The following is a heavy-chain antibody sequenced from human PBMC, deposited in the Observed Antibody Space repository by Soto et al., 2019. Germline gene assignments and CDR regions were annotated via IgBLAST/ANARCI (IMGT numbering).Heavy chain of an antibody. V-gene: IGHV4-39*01. D-gene: IGHD1-20*01. CDR2: IYYNGDT. CDR1: GGSVSSGSFY. Sequence: SETLSLTCTVSGGSVSSGSFYWGWIRQPPGKGLEWIGNIYYNGDTYYNPSLKSRLTISVDTSENQFSLKLSSVTAADTAVYYCARRDNDNWNQGHAFGIWSQGTMVTVSS. CDR3: ARRDNDNWNQGHAFGI. J-gene: IGHJ3*02.